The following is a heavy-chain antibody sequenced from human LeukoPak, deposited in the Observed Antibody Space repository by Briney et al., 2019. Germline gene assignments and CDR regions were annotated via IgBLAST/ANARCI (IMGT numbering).Heavy chain of an antibody. D-gene: IGHD1-1*01. Sequence: GASVKVSCTASGYTFTGYYMHWVRQAPGQGLEWMGWINPNSGNTNYAQKFQGGVTMTRDTSINTAYMDLSSLRSDDTAVYYCTTHRGTTYYMDVWGKGTTVTISS. CDR3: TTHRGTTYYMDV. J-gene: IGHJ6*03. V-gene: IGHV1-2*02. CDR1: GYTFTGYY. CDR2: INPNSGNT.